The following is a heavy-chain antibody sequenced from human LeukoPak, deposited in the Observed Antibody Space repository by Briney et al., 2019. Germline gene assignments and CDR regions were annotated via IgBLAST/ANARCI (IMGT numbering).Heavy chain of an antibody. CDR1: GYIFTSYY. D-gene: IGHD3-22*01. CDR3: ARDKSSPEYYYDSSGYYSN. Sequence: GASVKVSCKASGYIFTSYYIHWVRQAPGQGLEWMGIINPSGGSTSYAQKFQGRVTMTRDTSTSTVYMELSSLRSEDTAVYYCARDKSSPEYYYDSSGYYSNWGQGTLVTVSA. CDR2: INPSGGST. J-gene: IGHJ4*02. V-gene: IGHV1-46*03.